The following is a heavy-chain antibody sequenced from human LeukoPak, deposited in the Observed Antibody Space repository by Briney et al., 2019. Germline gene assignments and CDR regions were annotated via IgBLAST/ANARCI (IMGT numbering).Heavy chain of an antibody. Sequence: GGSLRLSCAASGFTFVNYAMSWVRQAPGKGLEWVSAVVGGGGTTFYADSVKGRFTISRDNSKNTLYLQMNSLRAEDTAVYYCAKGSGGGYYDSSGYYDYWGQGTLVTVSS. CDR1: GFTFVNYA. CDR2: VVGGGGTT. V-gene: IGHV3-23*01. D-gene: IGHD3-22*01. J-gene: IGHJ4*02. CDR3: AKGSGGGYYDSSGYYDY.